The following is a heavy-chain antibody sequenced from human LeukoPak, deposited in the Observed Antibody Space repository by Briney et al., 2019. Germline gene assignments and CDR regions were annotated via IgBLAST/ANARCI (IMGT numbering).Heavy chain of an antibody. CDR3: TSSPAGSGSYAGSDY. Sequence: GGSLRLSCAASGFTFSSSAMHWVRQASGKGLEWVGRIRSKANSYATAYAASVKGRFTISRDDSKNTAYLQMNSLKTEDTAVYYCTSSPAGSGSYAGSDYWGQGTLVTVSS. CDR1: GFTFSSSA. J-gene: IGHJ4*02. CDR2: IRSKANSYAT. V-gene: IGHV3-73*01. D-gene: IGHD3-10*01.